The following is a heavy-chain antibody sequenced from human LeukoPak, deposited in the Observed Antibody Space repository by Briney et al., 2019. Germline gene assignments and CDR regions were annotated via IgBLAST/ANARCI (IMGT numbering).Heavy chain of an antibody. CDR3: ARMPSHQLAQSPYYYYYMDV. V-gene: IGHV4-39*01. CDR2: IYYSGST. Sequence: SETLSLTCTVSGGPIRGSSSYWGWIRQPPGKGLQWIGSIYYSGSTYYNPSLKSRVTISVDMSINQFSLKLSSVTAADTAVYYCARMPSHQLAQSPYYYYYMDVWGKGTTVTVSS. CDR1: GGPIRGSSSY. D-gene: IGHD2-2*01. J-gene: IGHJ6*03.